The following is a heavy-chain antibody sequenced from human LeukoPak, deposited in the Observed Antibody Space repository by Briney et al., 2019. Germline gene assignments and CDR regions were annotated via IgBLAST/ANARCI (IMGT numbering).Heavy chain of an antibody. CDR1: GDSMSSDYFY. CDR3: ARENDFSGAFPPYMDV. CDR2: VSTRGNT. D-gene: IGHD3-3*01. V-gene: IGHV4-61*02. J-gene: IGHJ6*03. Sequence: PSQTLSLTCTVSGDSMSSDYFYWSWIRQPAGQGLEWIGRVSTRGNTDYNPSLKSRVTMSIDTSKKQFSLKLSSVTAADTAVYYCARENDFSGAFPPYMDVWGKGTTVTIS.